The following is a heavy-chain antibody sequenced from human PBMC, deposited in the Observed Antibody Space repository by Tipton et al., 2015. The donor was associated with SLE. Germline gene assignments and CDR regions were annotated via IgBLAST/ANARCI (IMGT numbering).Heavy chain of an antibody. D-gene: IGHD6-13*01. V-gene: IGHV4-39*07. J-gene: IGHJ4*02. CDR3: ARESIAAAGYFDY. CDR1: GGSISSSSYY. Sequence: LSLTCTVSGGSISSSSYYWGWIRQPPGKGLEWIGSIYYSGSTYYNPSLKSRVTISVDTSKNQFSLKLSSVTAADTAVYYCARESIAAAGYFDYWGQGTLVTVSS. CDR2: IYYSGST.